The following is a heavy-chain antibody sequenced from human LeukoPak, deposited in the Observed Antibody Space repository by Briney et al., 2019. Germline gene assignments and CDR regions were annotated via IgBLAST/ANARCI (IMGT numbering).Heavy chain of an antibody. CDR2: ISYDGSNK. D-gene: IGHD1-26*01. Sequence: GGSLRLSCAASGFTFSSYAMHWVRQAPGKGLEWVAVISYDGSNKYYADSVKGRFTISRDNAKNSLYLQMNSLRAEDTAVYYCAREDSGSYHGDAFDIWGQGTMVTISS. V-gene: IGHV3-30-3*01. J-gene: IGHJ3*02. CDR1: GFTFSSYA. CDR3: AREDSGSYHGDAFDI.